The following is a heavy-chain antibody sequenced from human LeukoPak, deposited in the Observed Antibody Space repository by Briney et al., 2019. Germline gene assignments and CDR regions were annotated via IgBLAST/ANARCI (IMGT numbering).Heavy chain of an antibody. J-gene: IGHJ6*03. CDR3: ASDGSGSYDYYYYMDV. Sequence: SETLSLTCAVSGGSISSGSYYWSWIRQPAGKGLEWIGRIYTSGSTNYNPSLKSRVTISVDTSKNQFSLKLSSVTAADTAVYYCASDGSGSYDYYYYMDVWGKGTTVTVSS. V-gene: IGHV4-61*02. D-gene: IGHD3-10*01. CDR1: GGSISSGSYY. CDR2: IYTSGST.